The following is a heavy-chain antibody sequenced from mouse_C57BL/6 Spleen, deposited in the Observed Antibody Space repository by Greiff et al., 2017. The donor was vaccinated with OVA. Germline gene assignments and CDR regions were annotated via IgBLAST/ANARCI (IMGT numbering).Heavy chain of an antibody. V-gene: IGHV1-59*01. D-gene: IGHD1-1*01. CDR3: ARITTVVATDWYFDV. CDR1: GYTFTSYW. Sequence: VQLQQPGAELVRPGTSVKLSCKASGYTFTSYWMHWVKQRPGQGLEWIGVIDPSDSYTNYNQKFKGKATLTVDTSSSTAYMQLSSLTSEDSAFYYCARITTVVATDWYFDVWGTGTTVTVSS. J-gene: IGHJ1*03. CDR2: IDPSDSYT.